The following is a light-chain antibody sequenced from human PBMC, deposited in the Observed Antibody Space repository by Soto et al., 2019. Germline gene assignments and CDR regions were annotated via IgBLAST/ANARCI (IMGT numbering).Light chain of an antibody. CDR3: QQYNNWPPWT. CDR2: GAS. V-gene: IGKV3-15*01. Sequence: IVMTQSAATLSVSPGERATLSCRASQSVSSNLAWYQQKPGQAPRLLIYGASTRATGIPARFSGSGSGTEFTLTISSLQSEDFAVYYCQQYNNWPPWTFGQRTKVDVK. CDR1: QSVSSN. J-gene: IGKJ1*01.